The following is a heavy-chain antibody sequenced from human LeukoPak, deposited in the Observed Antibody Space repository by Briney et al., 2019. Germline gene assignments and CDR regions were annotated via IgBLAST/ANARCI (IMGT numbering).Heavy chain of an antibody. CDR2: INRGGDNI. J-gene: IGHJ4*02. V-gene: IGHV3-48*02. Sequence: PGGSLRLPCSASGFTFSSYSMNWVRQAPGKGLEWLAYINRGGDNILYADSVKGRFTISRDNARDSLFLQMNSLRDEDTAVYYCARDHDWAFDYWGQGTLVTVSS. CDR3: ARDHDWAFDY. CDR1: GFTFSSYS. D-gene: IGHD3-9*01.